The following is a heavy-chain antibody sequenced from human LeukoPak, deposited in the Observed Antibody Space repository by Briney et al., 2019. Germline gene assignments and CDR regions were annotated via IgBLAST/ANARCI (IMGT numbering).Heavy chain of an antibody. CDR1: GFTFSSYS. V-gene: IGHV3-48*01. CDR2: ISSSSSTI. J-gene: IGHJ3*02. Sequence: GGSLRLSCAASGFTFSSYSMNWVRQAPGKGLEWVSYISSSSSTIYYADSVKGRFTISRDNAKNSLYLQMNSLRAEDTAVYYCARGGVVGGFDIWGQGTMVTVSS. D-gene: IGHD2-15*01. CDR3: ARGGVVGGFDI.